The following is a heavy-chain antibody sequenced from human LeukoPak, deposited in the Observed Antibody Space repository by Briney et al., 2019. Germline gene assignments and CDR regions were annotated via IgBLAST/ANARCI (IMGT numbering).Heavy chain of an antibody. CDR1: RFTFSEYW. D-gene: IGHD6-19*01. Sequence: GGSLRLSCAASRFTFSEYWMSWVRQAPGKGLEWVANIKQDGSEQYYVDSVRGRFTISRDNAKNSLYLQMNSLRAEDTAVYYCASARIAVAFVVTWXQGTMVTVSS. V-gene: IGHV3-7*01. CDR2: IKQDGSEQ. CDR3: ASARIAVAFVVT. J-gene: IGHJ3*01.